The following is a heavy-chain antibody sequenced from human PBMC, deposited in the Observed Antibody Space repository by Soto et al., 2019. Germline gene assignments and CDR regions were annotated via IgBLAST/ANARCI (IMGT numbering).Heavy chain of an antibody. CDR2: INPDSGST. Sequence: ASVKVSCKASGHTFTVNYIYWVRQAPGQGLEWIGWINPDSGSTKYAQKFQAWVSMTRDTSIDTVFMEVKRLRSDDTAVYYCASGSFTTSRGGMGVWGQGTTVTVSS. J-gene: IGHJ6*02. D-gene: IGHD3-16*02. CDR1: GHTFTVNY. V-gene: IGHV1-2*04. CDR3: ASGSFTTSRGGMGV.